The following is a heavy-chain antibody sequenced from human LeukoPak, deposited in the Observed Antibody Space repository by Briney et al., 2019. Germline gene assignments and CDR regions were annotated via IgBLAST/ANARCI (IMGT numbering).Heavy chain of an antibody. CDR1: GFTFSTYD. CDR2: ITGSGCST. D-gene: IGHD2-15*01. Sequence: GGSLRLSCAASGFTFSTYDMSWVRQAPGKGLEWVSPITGSGCSTYYADSVKGRFTISRDNSNDTVYLQMNTLRAEHTALYYCAKTSSHRIRAFFDLWGRGTLVTVSS. V-gene: IGHV3-23*01. J-gene: IGHJ2*01. CDR3: AKTSSHRIRAFFDL.